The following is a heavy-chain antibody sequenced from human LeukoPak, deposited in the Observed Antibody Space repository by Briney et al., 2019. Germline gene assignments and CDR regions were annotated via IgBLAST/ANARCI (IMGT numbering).Heavy chain of an antibody. CDR2: INHSGST. CDR1: GGSFSGYY. V-gene: IGHV4-34*01. D-gene: IGHD3-3*01. Sequence: SETLSLTCAVYGGSFSGYYWSWIRQPPGKGLEWIGEINHSGSTNYNPSLKSRVTISVDTSKNQFSLKLSSVTAVDTAVYYCARVWYFWSHLFDIWGQGTMVTVSS. J-gene: IGHJ3*02. CDR3: ARVWYFWSHLFDI.